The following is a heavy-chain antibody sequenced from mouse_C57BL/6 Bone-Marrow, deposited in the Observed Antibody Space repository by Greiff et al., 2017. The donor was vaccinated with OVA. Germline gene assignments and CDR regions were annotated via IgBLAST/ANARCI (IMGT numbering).Heavy chain of an antibody. CDR2: ISNGGGST. D-gene: IGHD2-5*01. Sequence: EVKLVESGGGLVQPGGSLKLSCAASGFTFSDYYMYWVRQTPEKRLEWVAYISNGGGSTYYPDTVKGRFTISRDNAKNTLYLQMSRLKSEDTAMYYCARPAYYSNYEEGAMDYWGQGTSVTVSS. CDR1: GFTFSDYY. CDR3: ARPAYYSNYEEGAMDY. V-gene: IGHV5-12*01. J-gene: IGHJ4*01.